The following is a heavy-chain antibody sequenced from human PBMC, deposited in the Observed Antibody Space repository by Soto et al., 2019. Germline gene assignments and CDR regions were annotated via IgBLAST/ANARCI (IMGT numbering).Heavy chain of an antibody. J-gene: IGHJ3*02. CDR3: ARGAKIAAAGTGGDAFDI. CDR2: IYHSGST. V-gene: IGHV4-4*02. D-gene: IGHD6-13*01. Sequence: SETLSLTCAFSVVSISSSNWWSWVRQPPGEGLEWIGEIYHSGSTNYNPSLKSRVTISVDKSKNQFSLKLSSVTAADTAVYYCARGAKIAAAGTGGDAFDILGQGTIVIVS. CDR1: VVSISSSNW.